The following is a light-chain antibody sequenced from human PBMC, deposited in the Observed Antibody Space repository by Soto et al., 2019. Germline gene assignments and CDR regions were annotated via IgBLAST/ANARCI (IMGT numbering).Light chain of an antibody. CDR2: KAS. CDR3: QQYNNDASWT. CDR1: QSISAW. J-gene: IGKJ1*01. V-gene: IGKV1-5*03. Sequence: DIQMTQSPSTLSASIGDRVTITCRASQSISAWLAWYQQKPGKAPKLFIYKASTLESGIPSRFSGSGSGTEFTLTISSLQPDDFATYYCQQYNNDASWTFGQGTRVQIK.